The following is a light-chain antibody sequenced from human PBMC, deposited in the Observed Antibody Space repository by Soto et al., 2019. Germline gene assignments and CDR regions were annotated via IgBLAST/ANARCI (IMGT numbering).Light chain of an antibody. CDR2: SNN. CDR1: SSNIGSNT. CDR3: AAWDDSLNGLYV. V-gene: IGLV1-44*01. Sequence: VLTQPPSASGTPGQRVTISCSGSSSNIGSNTVNWYQQLPGTAPKLLIYSNNQRPSGVPDRFSGSKSGTSASLAISGLQSEDEADYYCAAWDDSLNGLYVFGTGTKVTVL. J-gene: IGLJ1*01.